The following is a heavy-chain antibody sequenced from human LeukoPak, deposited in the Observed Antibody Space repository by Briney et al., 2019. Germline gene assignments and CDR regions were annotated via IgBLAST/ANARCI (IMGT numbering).Heavy chain of an antibody. D-gene: IGHD6-19*01. CDR1: GYSTSSGYY. J-gene: IGHJ4*02. V-gene: IGHV4-38-2*01. CDR2: IYHSSNT. CDR3: AAIAVAGQFDF. Sequence: PSETLSLNCAVSGYSTSSGYYWGWIRQPPGKGLEWIGNIYHSSNTYYSPSLKSRVTISVDMSKNHFSLKLSSMTAADTAVYYCAAIAVAGQFDFWGQGILVTVSS.